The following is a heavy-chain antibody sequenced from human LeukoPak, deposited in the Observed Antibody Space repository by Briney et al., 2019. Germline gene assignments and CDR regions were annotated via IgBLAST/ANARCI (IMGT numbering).Heavy chain of an antibody. J-gene: IGHJ3*02. CDR1: GFTFSSYA. Sequence: GGSLRLSCAASGFTFSSYAMHWVRQAPGKGLEYVSAISSNGGSTYYANSVKGRFTISRDNSKDTLYLQMGSLRAEDMAVYYCAREFSYCSGGSCYPGDAFDIWGQGTMVTVSS. CDR2: ISSNGGST. CDR3: AREFSYCSGGSCYPGDAFDI. D-gene: IGHD2-15*01. V-gene: IGHV3-64*01.